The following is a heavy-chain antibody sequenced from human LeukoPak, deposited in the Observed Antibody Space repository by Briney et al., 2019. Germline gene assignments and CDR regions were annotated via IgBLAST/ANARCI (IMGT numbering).Heavy chain of an antibody. CDR3: ARHFPEDGYNAAPFQH. Sequence: SETLSLTCAVYGGSFSGYYWSWIRQPPGKGLEWIGEINHSGSTNYNPSLKSRVTMTIDTPENQFSLKVTSVTAADTAVYYCARHFPEDGYNAAPFQHWGQGTLVTVSS. D-gene: IGHD5-24*01. CDR1: GGSFSGYY. V-gene: IGHV4-34*01. CDR2: INHSGST. J-gene: IGHJ1*01.